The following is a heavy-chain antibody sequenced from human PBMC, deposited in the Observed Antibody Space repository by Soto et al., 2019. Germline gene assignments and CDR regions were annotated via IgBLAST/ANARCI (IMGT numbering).Heavy chain of an antibody. V-gene: IGHV1-18*01. CDR2: VSAYNGER. Sequence: QVQLVQSGAEVKKPGASVKVCCKASDYTFTNYGINWVRQAPGQGLEWLGWVSAYNGERRYAQRVQARVIMTTDTSTTTAYMELRSLRSDDTAVYYCSRGTSIPASGDYWGQGTLVTVSS. CDR1: DYTFTNYG. J-gene: IGHJ4*01. CDR3: SRGTSIPASGDY. D-gene: IGHD6-6*01.